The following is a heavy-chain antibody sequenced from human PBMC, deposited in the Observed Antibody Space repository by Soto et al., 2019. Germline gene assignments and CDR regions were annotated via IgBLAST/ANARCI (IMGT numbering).Heavy chain of an antibody. V-gene: IGHV4-59*01. J-gene: IGHJ5*02. D-gene: IGHD3-16*01. CDR1: GGSISNYY. Sequence: SETLSLTCTVSGGSISNYYWNWIRQPPGKGLEWIGYIYYSGSTNYNPSLKSRVTISVDTSKNQFSLKLSSVTAADTAVYYCARVHWVMREMWFDPWGQGTLVTVSS. CDR2: IYYSGST. CDR3: ARVHWVMREMWFDP.